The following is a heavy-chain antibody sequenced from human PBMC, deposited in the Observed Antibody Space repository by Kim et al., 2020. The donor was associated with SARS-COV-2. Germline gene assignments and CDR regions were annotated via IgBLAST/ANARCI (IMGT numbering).Heavy chain of an antibody. J-gene: IGHJ4*02. D-gene: IGHD3-22*01. V-gene: IGHV3-30*04. CDR2: ISYDGSNK. Sequence: GGSLRLSCAASGFTFSSYAMHWVRQAPGKGLEWVAVISYDGSNKYYADSVKGRFTISRDNSKNTLYLQMNSLRAEDTAVYYCARDLGSSGYYGTFDYWGQGTLVTVSS. CDR3: ARDLGSSGYYGTFDY. CDR1: GFTFSSYA.